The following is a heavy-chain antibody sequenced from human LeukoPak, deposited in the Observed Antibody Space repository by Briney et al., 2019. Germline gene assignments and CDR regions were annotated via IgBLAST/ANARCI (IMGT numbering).Heavy chain of an antibody. D-gene: IGHD3-10*01. J-gene: IGHJ4*02. CDR2: IYTSGST. V-gene: IGHV4-61*02. CDR3: ARLSGSYYFDY. Sequence: SQTLSLTCTVSGGSISSGSYYWSWIRQPAGKGLEWIGRIYTSGSTNYNPSLKSRVTISVDTSKNQFSLKLSSVTAADTAVYYCARLSGSYYFDYWGQGTLVTVSS. CDR1: GGSISSGSYY.